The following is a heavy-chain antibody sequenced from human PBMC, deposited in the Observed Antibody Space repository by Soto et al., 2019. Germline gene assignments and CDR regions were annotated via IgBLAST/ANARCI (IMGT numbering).Heavy chain of an antibody. CDR1: GFTFVNYW. Sequence: GGSLRLSCAASGFTFVNYWMSWVRQAPGKGLEWVANIRQDGGEKYYVDSVKGRFTISRDNAKNSLYLQVNSLRAEDTAVYYCARSDYYGSGSYPKGNYMDVWGKGTTVTVSS. CDR2: IRQDGGEK. CDR3: ARSDYYGSGSYPKGNYMDV. D-gene: IGHD3-10*01. J-gene: IGHJ6*03. V-gene: IGHV3-7*01.